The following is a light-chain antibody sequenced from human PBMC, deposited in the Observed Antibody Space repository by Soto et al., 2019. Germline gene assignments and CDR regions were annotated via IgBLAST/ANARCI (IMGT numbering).Light chain of an antibody. CDR2: DVS. Sequence: QSVLTQPASVSGYPGQSITISCTGTSSDVGAYNLASWYQQHPGRAPKLFIFDVSDRPSGVSDRFAGSKSGISASLTISGLHAEDEASYYCSSYTNTSTLVFGGGTKLTVL. CDR3: SSYTNTSTLV. V-gene: IGLV2-14*02. CDR1: SSDVGAYNL. J-gene: IGLJ3*02.